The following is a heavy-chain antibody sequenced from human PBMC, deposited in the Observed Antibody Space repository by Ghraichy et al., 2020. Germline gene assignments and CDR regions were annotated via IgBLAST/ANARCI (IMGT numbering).Heavy chain of an antibody. V-gene: IGHV3-48*02. CDR3: AREGALGGGYVCDY. Sequence: GGSLRLSCAASGFTFSSYSMNWVRQAPGKGLEWVSYISSSSSTIYYADSVKGRFTISRDNAKNSLYLQLNSLRDEDTAVYYCAREGALGGGYVCDYWGQGTLVTVSS. J-gene: IGHJ4*02. CDR2: ISSSSSTI. CDR1: GFTFSSYS. D-gene: IGHD5-12*01.